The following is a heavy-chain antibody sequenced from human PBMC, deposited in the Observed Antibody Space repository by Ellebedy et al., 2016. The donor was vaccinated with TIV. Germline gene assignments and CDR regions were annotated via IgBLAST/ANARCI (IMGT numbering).Heavy chain of an antibody. J-gene: IGHJ4*02. D-gene: IGHD5-24*01. V-gene: IGHV3-64D*09. CDR1: GFTFSNYA. CDR2: ISSNGGNT. Sequence: PGGSLRLSCSASGFTFSNYAMHWVRQAPGKGLEYVSAISSNGGNTYYADSVKGRFTISRDNSKNTVFLQMSSLRAEDTAVYYCAKDAREKAQISWEHDYWGQGTLVTVSS. CDR3: AKDAREKAQISWEHDY.